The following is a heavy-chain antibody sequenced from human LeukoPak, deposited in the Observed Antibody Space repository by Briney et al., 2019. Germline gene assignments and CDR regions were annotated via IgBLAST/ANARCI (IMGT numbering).Heavy chain of an antibody. CDR2: IYYSGST. CDR3: ARGGRVSPWSERTYPKRPRGHYFDY. Sequence: SETLSLTCTVSGGSISSSSYYWGWIRQPPGKGLEWIGSIYYSGSTYYNPSLKSRVTISVDTSKNQFSLKLSSVTAADTAVYYCARGGRVSPWSERTYPKRPRGHYFDYWGQGTLVTVSS. V-gene: IGHV4-39*07. J-gene: IGHJ4*02. D-gene: IGHD2-15*01. CDR1: GGSISSSSYY.